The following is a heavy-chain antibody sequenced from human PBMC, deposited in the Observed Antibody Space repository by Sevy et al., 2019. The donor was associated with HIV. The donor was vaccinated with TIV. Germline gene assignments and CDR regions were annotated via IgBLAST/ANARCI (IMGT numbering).Heavy chain of an antibody. D-gene: IGHD2-2*01. CDR1: GGSISSSSYY. V-gene: IGHV4-39*01. J-gene: IGHJ6*03. CDR3: ARGRYCSSTSCYAGDYYYYMDV. CDR2: IYYSGST. Sequence: SETLSLTCTVSGGSISSSSYYWGWIRQPPGKGLEWIGSIYYSGSTYYNPSLKSRVTISVDTSKNQFSLKLSSVTAADTAVYYCARGRYCSSTSCYAGDYYYYMDVWGKGTTVTVSS.